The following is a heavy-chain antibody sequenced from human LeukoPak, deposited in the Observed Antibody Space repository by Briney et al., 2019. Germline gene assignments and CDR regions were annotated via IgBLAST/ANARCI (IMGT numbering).Heavy chain of an antibody. CDR1: GGTFSSCA. D-gene: IGHD6-25*01. V-gene: IGHV1-69*13. CDR2: IIPIFGTA. CDR3: ARGGSIAAYNWFDP. J-gene: IGHJ5*02. Sequence: ASVKVSCKASGGTFSSCAISWVRPAPGQGLGWMGGIIPIFGTANYAQKFQGRVTITADESTSTAYMELSRLRSEDTAVYYCARGGSIAAYNWFDPWGQGTLVTVSS.